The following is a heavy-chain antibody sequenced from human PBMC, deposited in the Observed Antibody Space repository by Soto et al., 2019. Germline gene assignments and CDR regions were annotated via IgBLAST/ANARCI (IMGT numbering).Heavy chain of an antibody. J-gene: IGHJ4*02. CDR3: ARGDTDY. CDR1: GYTFTNDY. Sequence: QVQLVQSGAEVKKPGASVKISCKASGYTFTNDYVQWVRQAPGQGLEWMGVIHPDGGHTTYSQKLQDRVTMTRDTFTSTIYMELSSLRSEDTAVYYCARGDTDYWGQGTLVTVSS. V-gene: IGHV1-46*01. CDR2: IHPDGGHT.